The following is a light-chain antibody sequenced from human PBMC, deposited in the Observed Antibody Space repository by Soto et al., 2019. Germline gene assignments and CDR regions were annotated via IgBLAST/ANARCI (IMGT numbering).Light chain of an antibody. CDR2: AAS. J-gene: IGKJ2*01. V-gene: IGKV1-39*01. CDR1: QSISSY. Sequence: DIQMTQSPSSLSASVGDRVTITCRASQSISSYLNWYQQKPGKAPKLLIYAASSLQSGVPSRFSGSGSGTDCTLTISSLQPEDFATYYCQQSYSPYTFGQGTKLEIK. CDR3: QQSYSPYT.